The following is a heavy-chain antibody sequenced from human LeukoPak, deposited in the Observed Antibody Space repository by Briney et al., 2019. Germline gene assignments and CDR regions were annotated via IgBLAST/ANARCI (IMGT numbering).Heavy chain of an antibody. Sequence: PGGSLRLSCAASGFTFSSYGMHWVRQAPGKGLEWVAFIRYDGRNKYYADSVKGRFTISRDNSKNTLYLQMNSLRAEDTAVYYCAKVGYYDSSGYYYYYYYYMDVWGKGTTVTVSS. CDR1: GFTFSSYG. D-gene: IGHD3-22*01. CDR3: AKVGYYDSSGYYYYYYYYMDV. J-gene: IGHJ6*03. V-gene: IGHV3-30*02. CDR2: IRYDGRNK.